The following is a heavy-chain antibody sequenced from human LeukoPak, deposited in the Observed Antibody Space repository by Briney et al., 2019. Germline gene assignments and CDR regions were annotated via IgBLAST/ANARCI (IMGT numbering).Heavy chain of an antibody. V-gene: IGHV3-49*03. J-gene: IGHJ6*03. D-gene: IGHD5-18*01. Sequence: GRSLRLSCTTSGFTFGDYAMSWLRQAPGKGLEWVSFIRGKAYGATTEYAASVKGRFTISRDDSKSIAYLQMNSLKAEDTAAYYCTRDPRGYSPWLNYMDVWGRGTTVTVSS. CDR2: IRGKAYGATT. CDR1: GFTFGDYA. CDR3: TRDPRGYSPWLNYMDV.